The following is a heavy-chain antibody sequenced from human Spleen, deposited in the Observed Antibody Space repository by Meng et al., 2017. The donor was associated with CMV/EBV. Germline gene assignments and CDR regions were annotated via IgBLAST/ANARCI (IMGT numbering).Heavy chain of an antibody. CDR1: GFTFSSYA. V-gene: IGHV3-23*01. J-gene: IGHJ4*01. CDR3: AKELRWRSSTSCLYY. CDR2: ISGSGGST. Sequence: GKSLKISCAASGFTFSSYAMSWVRQAPGKGLEWVSAISGSGGSTYYADYVKGRFTISRDNSKNTLYLQMNSLRAEDTAVYYCAKELRWRSSTSCLYYWGQGALVTVSS. D-gene: IGHD2-2*01.